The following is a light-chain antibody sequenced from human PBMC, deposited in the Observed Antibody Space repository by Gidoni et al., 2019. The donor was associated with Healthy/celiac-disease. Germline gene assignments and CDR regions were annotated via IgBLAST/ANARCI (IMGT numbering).Light chain of an antibody. V-gene: IGKV3-20*01. Sequence: EIVLTQSPGTLSLSPGERASLSCRSSQSVSSSYLAWYQQKPGQAPRLLIYGASSRATGIPDRCIGSGSWTDFTLTISRLEPEDFAVYYCQQYGSSPPLTFGGGTKVEIK. CDR2: GAS. CDR1: QSVSSSY. CDR3: QQYGSSPPLT. J-gene: IGKJ4*01.